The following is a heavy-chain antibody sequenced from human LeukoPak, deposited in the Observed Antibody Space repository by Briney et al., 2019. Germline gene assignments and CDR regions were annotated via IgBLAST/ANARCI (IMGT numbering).Heavy chain of an antibody. J-gene: IGHJ6*03. CDR1: GASISSYY. D-gene: IGHD2-15*01. CDR2: IHYSGST. V-gene: IGHV4-39*07. Sequence: SETLSLTCTVSGASISSYYWAWIRQPPGKGLEWLGSIHYSGSTYYNPSLQSRVTISIDTSKNQFSLKLRFVTAADTAVYYCARVRCSGGSCPYYYYYYYMDVWGKGTTVTVSS. CDR3: ARVRCSGGSCPYYYYYYYMDV.